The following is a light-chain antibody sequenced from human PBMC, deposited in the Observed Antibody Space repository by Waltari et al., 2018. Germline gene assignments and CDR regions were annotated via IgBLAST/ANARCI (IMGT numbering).Light chain of an antibody. CDR3: MQATHWPRT. CDR2: EVS. Sequence: VVMTQSLFYLPVTLGQPACIPCTSSQDLVHTDGKTYLNWFQHTPGQSPRRLIYEVSNRDSGVPDRFIGIWSGPVFKLKITRVVAEDVGAYYCMQATHWPRTFGRRTKVESK. CDR1: QDLVHTDGKTY. V-gene: IGKV2-30*02. J-gene: IGKJ1*01.